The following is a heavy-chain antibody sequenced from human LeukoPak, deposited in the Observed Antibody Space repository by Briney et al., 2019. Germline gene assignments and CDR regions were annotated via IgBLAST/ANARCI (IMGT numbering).Heavy chain of an antibody. CDR2: IWYDGTNK. V-gene: IGHV3-30*02. Sequence: GGSLRLSCAASGFTFSSSGMHWVRQAPGKGLEWVAVIWYDGTNKYYADSVKGRFTISKDISKNTLYLQMNSLRAEDTAVYYCAKEWIRGVINYWGQGTLVIVSS. J-gene: IGHJ4*02. CDR1: GFTFSSSG. CDR3: AKEWIRGVINY. D-gene: IGHD3-10*01.